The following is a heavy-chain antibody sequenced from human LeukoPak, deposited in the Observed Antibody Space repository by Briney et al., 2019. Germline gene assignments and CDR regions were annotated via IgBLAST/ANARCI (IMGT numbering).Heavy chain of an antibody. CDR3: AKRGVVIRVVLVGFHKEAYYFDS. V-gene: IGHV3-23*01. D-gene: IGHD3-10*01. Sequence: GGSLKLSLSGSGITLSNKVKSWVPQAPGKGLGKNVGIRGSVASTNYADSVKGRFTISRDNPKNTLYLQMNSLRAEDTAVYFCAKRGVVIRVVLVGFHKEAYYFDSWGQGALVTVSS. CDR2: IRGSVAST. J-gene: IGHJ4*02. CDR1: GITLSNKV.